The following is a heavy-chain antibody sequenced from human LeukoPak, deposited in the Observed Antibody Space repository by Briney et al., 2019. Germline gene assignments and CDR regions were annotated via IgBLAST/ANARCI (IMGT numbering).Heavy chain of an antibody. J-gene: IGHJ4*02. D-gene: IGHD3-10*01. V-gene: IGHV1-2*02. CDR3: ARDRVSGGNDY. Sequence: ASVKVSCKASGYTFTGYDLHWVRKPPGQRLEYMGWINPNNGDSKNTQTFQGRVTMTRDTSLSTVYMELTRLRSDDTAVYYCARDRVSGGNDYWGQGTLVTVSS. CDR1: GYTFTGYD. CDR2: INPNNGDS.